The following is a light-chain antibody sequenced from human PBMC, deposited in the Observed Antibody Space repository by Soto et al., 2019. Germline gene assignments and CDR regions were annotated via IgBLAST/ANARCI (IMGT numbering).Light chain of an antibody. CDR3: QQYNNWPLT. V-gene: IGKV3D-15*01. CDR1: QSVSSN. J-gene: IGKJ4*01. Sequence: EVVTTQTPATLSVSTGERATLSCRAGQSVSSNLAWYQQKPRQAPRLLIFGASTRATGIPARFSGSGSGTEFTLTISSLQSEDFALYYCQQYNNWPLTFGGGTKVDIK. CDR2: GAS.